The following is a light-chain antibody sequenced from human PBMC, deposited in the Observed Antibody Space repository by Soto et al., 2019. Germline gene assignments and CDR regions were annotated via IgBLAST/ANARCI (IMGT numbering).Light chain of an antibody. J-gene: IGKJ1*01. V-gene: IGKV1-9*01. CDR1: QGISSY. CDR2: AAS. CDR3: QRLNRYPLT. Sequence: DIQLTQSPSFLSASVGDRVTITCRASQGISSYLAWYQQKPGKAPKLLIYAASTLQRGVPSRFSGSGSGTEFTLTITSLQPEDFATYDWQRLNRYPLTFGQGTKVDIK.